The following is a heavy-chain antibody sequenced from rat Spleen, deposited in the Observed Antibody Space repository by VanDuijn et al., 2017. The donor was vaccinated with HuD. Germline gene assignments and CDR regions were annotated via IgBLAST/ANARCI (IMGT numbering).Heavy chain of an antibody. Sequence: EVQLVESGGGLVQPGRSLKLSCAASGFTFSDYAMAWVRQAPKKGLEWVATNSYDGSSTFYRDSVKGRFTISRANAKSTLYLQMDSLRSEDTATYYCASLGYGHTPIWFPYWGQGVMVTVSS. J-gene: IGHJ2*01. CDR2: NSYDGSST. CDR3: ASLGYGHTPIWFPY. CDR1: GFTFSDYA. V-gene: IGHV5-17*01. D-gene: IGHD4-1*01.